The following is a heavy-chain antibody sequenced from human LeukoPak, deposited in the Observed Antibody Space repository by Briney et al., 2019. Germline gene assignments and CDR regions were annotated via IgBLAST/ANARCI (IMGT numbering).Heavy chain of an antibody. D-gene: IGHD3-10*01. CDR2: IYYSGST. CDR3: GGFGELYKFDY. V-gene: IGHV4-59*08. J-gene: IGHJ4*02. Sequence: SETLSLTCTVSGGSISSYYWSWIRQPPGKGLEWIGYIYYSGSTNYNPSLKSRVTISVDTSKNQFSLKLSSVTAADTAVYYCGGFGELYKFDYWGQGTLVTVSS. CDR1: GGSISSYY.